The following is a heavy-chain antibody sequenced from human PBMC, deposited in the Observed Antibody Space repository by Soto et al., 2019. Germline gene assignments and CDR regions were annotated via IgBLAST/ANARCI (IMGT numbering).Heavy chain of an antibody. D-gene: IGHD4-17*01. CDR1: GGTLRNYG. J-gene: IGHJ6*02. CDR3: SRGDATKIVVTTYDGMDV. Sequence: QVQLVQSGAEVKKPGSSVRVSCKASGGTLRNYGISWVRQAPGQGLEWMGGIIPVFGTANYAQKFQGRVTITADESTSTVYMDVTSLRSEETAVYYCSRGDATKIVVTTYDGMDVWGQGTTVTVSS. V-gene: IGHV1-69*12. CDR2: IIPVFGTA.